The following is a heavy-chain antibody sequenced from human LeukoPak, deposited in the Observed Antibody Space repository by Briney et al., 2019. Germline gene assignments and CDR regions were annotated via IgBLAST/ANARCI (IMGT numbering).Heavy chain of an antibody. CDR2: IYSGGST. Sequence: GGSLRLSCAASGFTVSSDYMSWVRQAPGKGLEWVSVIYSGGSTYYADSVKGRFTISRDNSKNTLYLQMNSLRAEDTAVYYCAKDVPFSGYDKDYWGQGTLVTVSS. J-gene: IGHJ4*02. D-gene: IGHD5-12*01. CDR1: GFTVSSDY. CDR3: AKDVPFSGYDKDY. V-gene: IGHV3-53*05.